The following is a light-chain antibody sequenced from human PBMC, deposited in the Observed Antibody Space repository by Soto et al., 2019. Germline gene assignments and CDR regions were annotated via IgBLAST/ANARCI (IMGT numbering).Light chain of an antibody. V-gene: IGLV2-23*03. CDR1: SSDVGSYNL. Sequence: QSALTQPASVSGSPGQSITISCTGTSSDVGSYNLVSWYQQHPGKAPKLMIYEGSKRPSGLSNRFSGSTSGNTASLTISGLQAEGEADYYCCSYAGSSTFHVVFGGGTKVTVL. CDR3: CSYAGSSTFHVV. J-gene: IGLJ2*01. CDR2: EGS.